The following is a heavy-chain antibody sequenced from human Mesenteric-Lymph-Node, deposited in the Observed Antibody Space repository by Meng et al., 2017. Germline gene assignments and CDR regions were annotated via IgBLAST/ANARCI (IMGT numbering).Heavy chain of an antibody. CDR2: IDRDGDP. D-gene: IGHD3-16*01. CDR3: ARAPPAGLGDVPNFDY. J-gene: IGHJ4*02. Sequence: SETLSLTCTVSGSSISNGHWWSWVRQSPGKGLDWIGEIDRDGDPNYNPSLKSRVTISVDTSKNQFSLKLSSVTAADTAMYYCARAPPAGLGDVPNFDYWGQGTLVTVSS. V-gene: IGHV4-4*02. CDR1: GSSISNGHW.